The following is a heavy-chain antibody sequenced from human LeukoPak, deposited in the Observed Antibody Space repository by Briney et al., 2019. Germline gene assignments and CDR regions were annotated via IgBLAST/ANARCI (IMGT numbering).Heavy chain of an antibody. CDR2: IRYDGSNK. J-gene: IGHJ5*02. V-gene: IGHV3-30*02. D-gene: IGHD3-10*01. CDR3: SKDLTSDFGGDLDP. Sequence: GGSLRLSCAASGFTFSSYGMHWVRQAPGKGLEWVAFIRYDGSNKYYADSVKGRFTISRDNSKNTLYLQMSSLRAEDTSVYYCSKDLTSDFGGDLDPWGQGTLVTVSS. CDR1: GFTFSSYG.